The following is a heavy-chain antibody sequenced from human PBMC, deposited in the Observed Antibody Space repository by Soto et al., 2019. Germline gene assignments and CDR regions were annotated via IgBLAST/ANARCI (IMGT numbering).Heavy chain of an antibody. D-gene: IGHD1-26*01. Sequence: QVQLVESGGGVVQPGRSLRLSCAASGFTFSSYGMHWVRQAPGKGLEWVAVIWYDGSNKYYADSVKGRFTISSDNSKNTLYLQMNSLRAEDTSVYYCARARWELAFDYWGQGTLVTVSS. CDR2: IWYDGSNK. CDR1: GFTFSSYG. CDR3: ARARWELAFDY. J-gene: IGHJ4*02. V-gene: IGHV3-33*01.